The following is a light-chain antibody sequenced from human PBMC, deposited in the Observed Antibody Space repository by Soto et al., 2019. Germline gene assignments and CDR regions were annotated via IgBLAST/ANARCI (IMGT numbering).Light chain of an antibody. CDR2: DVA. V-gene: IGLV2-14*03. J-gene: IGLJ2*01. CDR3: SYFTSGSTVV. Sequence: QSVPTQPASVSVSPGQSITISCTGTSSDVGGYNYVSWYQQHPGKAPKLIISDVAYRPSGVSNRFSASKSGNTASLTISGLQAEDEADYYCSYFTSGSTVVFGGGTKLTVL. CDR1: SSDVGGYNY.